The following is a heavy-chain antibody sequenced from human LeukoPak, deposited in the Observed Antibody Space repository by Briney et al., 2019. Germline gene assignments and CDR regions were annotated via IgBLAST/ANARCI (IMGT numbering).Heavy chain of an antibody. J-gene: IGHJ4*02. D-gene: IGHD3-22*01. CDR1: GGSISSSSYY. CDR3: ARVGLYYYDSSGYSEY. CDR2: INHSGST. V-gene: IGHV4-39*07. Sequence: SETLSLTCTVSGGSISSSSYYWGWIRQPPGKGLEWIGEINHSGSTNYNPSLKSRVTISVDTSKNQFSLKLSSVTAADTAVYYCARVGLYYYDSSGYSEYWGQGTLVTVSS.